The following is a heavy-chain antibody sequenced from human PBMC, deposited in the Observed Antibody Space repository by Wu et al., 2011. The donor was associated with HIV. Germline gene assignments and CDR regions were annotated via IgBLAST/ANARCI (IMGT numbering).Heavy chain of an antibody. D-gene: IGHD6-19*01. CDR3: AKTGGQWLDYFDF. Sequence: QVQLVQSGAEVKKPGASVKVSCKASGATFSSYAISWVRQAPGQGLEWMGRIIPIFGTANYAQKFQGRVSITTDASTNTAYMELSSLRSDDTAIYYCAKTGGQWLDYFDFWGQGSLVTVSS. CDR2: IIPIFGTA. CDR1: GATFSSYA. V-gene: IGHV1-69*18. J-gene: IGHJ4*02.